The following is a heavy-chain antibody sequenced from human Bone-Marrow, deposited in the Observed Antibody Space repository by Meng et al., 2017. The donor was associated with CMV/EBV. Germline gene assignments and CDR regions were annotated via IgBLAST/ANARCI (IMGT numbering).Heavy chain of an antibody. V-gene: IGHV1-2*02. CDR2: INPNNGDT. Sequence: VYCKASGYRFSAYYIHWVRQAPGQGLEWMGWINPNNGDTKYAQRFQGSVTMTRDTSVTTAYMEVSRLKSDDTAIYYCARDSFHLVDYWGQGTLVTVSS. CDR1: GYRFSAYY. CDR3: ARDSFHLVDY. D-gene: IGHD2-8*02. J-gene: IGHJ4*02.